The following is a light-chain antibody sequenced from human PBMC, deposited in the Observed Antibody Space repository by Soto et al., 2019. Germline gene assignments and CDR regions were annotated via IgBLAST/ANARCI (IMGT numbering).Light chain of an antibody. CDR2: GAS. J-gene: IGKJ4*01. V-gene: IGKV3-15*01. CDR1: QSVSSN. Sequence: EIVMTQSPATLSVSPGERATLSCRASQSVSSNLAWYQQKPGQVPRLLIYGASTRATGMPARFSGSGSGTKFTLIISSLQSEDFAVYYCQQYNKWPLTFGGGTKVEIK. CDR3: QQYNKWPLT.